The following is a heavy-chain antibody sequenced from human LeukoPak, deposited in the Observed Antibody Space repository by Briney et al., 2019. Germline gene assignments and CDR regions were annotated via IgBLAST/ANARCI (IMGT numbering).Heavy chain of an antibody. CDR1: GFTFSNAW. CDR3: ARQLSGWYDADPY. J-gene: IGHJ4*02. Sequence: AGGSLRLSCAASGFTFSNAWMSWVRQAPGKGLEWVANIKEDGSRNHYVDSVKGRFTISRDNAKNSLYLQMSSLRAEDTAVYYCARQLSGWYDADPYWGQGTLVTVSS. CDR2: IKEDGSRN. D-gene: IGHD6-19*01. V-gene: IGHV3-7*05.